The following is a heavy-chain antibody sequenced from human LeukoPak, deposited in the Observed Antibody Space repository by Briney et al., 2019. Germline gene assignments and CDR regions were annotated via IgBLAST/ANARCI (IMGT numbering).Heavy chain of an antibody. CDR2: VSPSGGST. Sequence: GGSLRLSCAASGFTFSNYAMSWVRQAPGKGLEWVSAVSPSGGSTDYADSVKGRFTISRDNSKNTLYLYMNTLRAEDTAVYYFAKKVPGIWIFDYWGQGALVTVSS. CDR3: AKKVPGIWIFDY. V-gene: IGHV3-23*01. CDR1: GFTFSNYA. D-gene: IGHD1-14*01. J-gene: IGHJ4*02.